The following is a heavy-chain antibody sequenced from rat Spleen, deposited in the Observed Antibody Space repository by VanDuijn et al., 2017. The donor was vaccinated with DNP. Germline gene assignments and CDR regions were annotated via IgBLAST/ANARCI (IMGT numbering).Heavy chain of an antibody. CDR1: GYSITSNY. J-gene: IGHJ4*01. CDR3: ARLIRGIYVMDA. V-gene: IGHV3-1*01. CDR2: ISYRGTT. Sequence: EVQLQESGPGPVKPSQSLSLTCSVTGYSITSNYWGWIRKFPGNKMELIGHISYRGTTSYHPSLKSRISITRDTSKNQFFLQLNSVNTEDTATYYCARLIRGIYVMDAWGQGASVTVSS. D-gene: IGHD4-3*01.